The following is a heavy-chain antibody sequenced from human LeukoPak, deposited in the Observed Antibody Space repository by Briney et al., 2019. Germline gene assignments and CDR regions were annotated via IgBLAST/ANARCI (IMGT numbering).Heavy chain of an antibody. CDR1: GGSISSSSYY. V-gene: IGHV4-39*07. D-gene: IGHD3-3*01. J-gene: IGHJ4*02. Sequence: SETLSLTCTVSGGSISSSSYYWGWIRQPPGKGLEWIGSIYYSGSTYYNPSLKSRVTISVDTSKNQFSLKLSSVTAADTAVYYCAGSPIRFFLEDYWGQGTLVTVSS. CDR2: IYYSGST. CDR3: AGSPIRFFLEDY.